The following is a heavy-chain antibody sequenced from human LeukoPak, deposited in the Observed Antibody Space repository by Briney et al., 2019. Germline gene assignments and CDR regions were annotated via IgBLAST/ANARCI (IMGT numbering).Heavy chain of an antibody. CDR1: GGSFSGYY. D-gene: IGHD3-10*01. CDR3: ARARNWYGSGSYYKASGWFDP. Sequence: PSETLSLTCAVYGGSFSGYYWSWIRQPPGKGLERIGEINHSGSTNYNPSLKSRVTISVDTSKNQFSLKLSSVTAADTAVYYCARARNWYGSGSYYKASGWFDPWGQGTLVTVSS. J-gene: IGHJ5*02. V-gene: IGHV4-34*01. CDR2: INHSGST.